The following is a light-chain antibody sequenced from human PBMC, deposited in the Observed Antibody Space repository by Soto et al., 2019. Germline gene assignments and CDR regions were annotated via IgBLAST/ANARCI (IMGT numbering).Light chain of an antibody. CDR1: QSVSSN. Sequence: EIVMTQPPATLSVSPRERATLSCRASQSVSSNLAWYQQKPGQAPRLLIYGASTRATGIPARFSGSGSGTEFTLTISSLQSEDFAVYYCQQYNNWPTWTFGQGTKVDIK. V-gene: IGKV3-15*01. CDR3: QQYNNWPTWT. CDR2: GAS. J-gene: IGKJ1*01.